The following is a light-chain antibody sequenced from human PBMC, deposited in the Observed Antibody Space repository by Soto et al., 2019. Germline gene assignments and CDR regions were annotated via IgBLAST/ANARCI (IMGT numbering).Light chain of an antibody. CDR2: EGS. J-gene: IGLJ1*01. Sequence: QSALTQPASVSGSPGQSITISCTGTSSDVGSYNLVSWYQQHPGKAPKLMIYEGSKRPSGVSYRFSGSKSGNTASLTISGLQAEDEADYYCCPYAGTSTYVFGTGTKLTVL. V-gene: IGLV2-23*01. CDR1: SSDVGSYNL. CDR3: CPYAGTSTYV.